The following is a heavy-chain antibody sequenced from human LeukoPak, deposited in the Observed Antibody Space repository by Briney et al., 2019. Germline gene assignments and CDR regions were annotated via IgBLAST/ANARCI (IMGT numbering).Heavy chain of an antibody. J-gene: IGHJ4*02. CDR3: AKQAAADSY. V-gene: IGHV3-48*01. Sequence: WGALRLSCGVSGFTFSSYSMNWVRQAPGKGLEWVSYISGSSNTIYYEDSVKGRFTISRDNAKNSLYLQMNSLRAEDTAVYYCAKQAAADSYWGQGTLVTVSS. CDR2: ISGSSNTI. CDR1: GFTFSSYS. D-gene: IGHD6-13*01.